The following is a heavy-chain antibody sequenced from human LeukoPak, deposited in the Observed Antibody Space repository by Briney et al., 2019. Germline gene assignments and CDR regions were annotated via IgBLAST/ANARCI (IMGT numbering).Heavy chain of an antibody. J-gene: IGHJ4*02. Sequence: SETLSLTCAVYGGSFSGYYWSWIRQPPGKGLEWIGEIDHSGSANYNPSLKSRVTISIDTSKNWSSLRLTSVTAADTAVYYCAANPSGHYWGQGTLVTVSS. CDR1: GGSFSGYY. D-gene: IGHD3-10*01. CDR3: AANPSGHY. CDR2: IDHSGSA. V-gene: IGHV4-34*01.